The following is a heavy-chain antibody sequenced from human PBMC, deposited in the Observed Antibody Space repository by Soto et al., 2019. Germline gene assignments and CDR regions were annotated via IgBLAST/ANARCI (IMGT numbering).Heavy chain of an antibody. D-gene: IGHD5-18*01. J-gene: IGHJ4*02. CDR2: INTYTDDT. V-gene: IGHV1-18*01. Sequence: QVQLVQSGADVKKPGASVQVSCKASGYTFTTYGISWVRQAPGQGLEWMGWINTYTDDTNYAQKIQGRVTLTTDTSTSTAYMELKSLRSDDTAVYYCARDGNSYGFLDYWGQGTLVTVSS. CDR1: GYTFTTYG. CDR3: ARDGNSYGFLDY.